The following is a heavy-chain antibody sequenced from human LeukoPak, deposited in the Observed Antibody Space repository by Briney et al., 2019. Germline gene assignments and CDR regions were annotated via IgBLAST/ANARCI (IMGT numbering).Heavy chain of an antibody. CDR1: GGTFSRYA. D-gene: IGHD3-3*01. CDR2: IIPIFGTA. CDR3: AREPKIFEGSHFDY. V-gene: IGHV1-69*01. Sequence: SVKVSCKASGGTFSRYAISWVRQAPGQGLGWMGGIIPIFGTANYAQKFQGRVTITADESTRTAYMELSSLRSEDTAVYYCAREPKIFEGSHFDYWGQGTLVTVSS. J-gene: IGHJ4*02.